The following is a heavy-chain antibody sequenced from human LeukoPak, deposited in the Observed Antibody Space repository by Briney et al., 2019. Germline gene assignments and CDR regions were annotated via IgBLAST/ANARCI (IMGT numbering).Heavy chain of an antibody. Sequence: ASMKVSCKASGYTFTSYGISWVRQAPGQGLEWMGWISAYNGNTNYAQKLQGRVTMTTDTSTSTAYMELRSLRSDDTAVYYCARALSSSWYPHYFDYWGQGTLVTVSS. CDR2: ISAYNGNT. D-gene: IGHD6-13*01. V-gene: IGHV1-18*01. J-gene: IGHJ4*02. CDR3: ARALSSSWYPHYFDY. CDR1: GYTFTSYG.